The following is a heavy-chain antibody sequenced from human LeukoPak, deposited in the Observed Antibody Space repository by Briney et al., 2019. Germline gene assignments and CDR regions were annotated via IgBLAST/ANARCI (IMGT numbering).Heavy chain of an antibody. Sequence: GASVKLSCKASGYTFTSYTISWVRHAPGQGLEWMGWISAYNGGTHSAQKFQGRVIMTIDASTSTAYMEVRSLRSDDTAVYYCARDPVDIAATTMDYWGQGTLVTVSS. CDR3: ARDPVDIAATTMDY. D-gene: IGHD5-12*01. CDR1: GYTFTSYT. V-gene: IGHV1-18*01. CDR2: ISAYNGGT. J-gene: IGHJ4*02.